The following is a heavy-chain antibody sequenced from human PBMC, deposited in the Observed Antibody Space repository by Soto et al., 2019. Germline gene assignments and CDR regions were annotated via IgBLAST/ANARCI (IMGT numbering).Heavy chain of an antibody. CDR2: VNPIVSMS. V-gene: IGHV1-69*02. CDR1: GDTFNFYS. J-gene: IGHJ4*02. Sequence: QVQLVHSGAEVKRPGSSVKVSCKASGDTFNFYSINWVRQAPGLGLEWMGRVNPIVSMSNYAQKFQGRVTMTADKSTRTAYMELSSLRSEDTAIYYAASSYGSGYRAFDYWGQGALVTVSS. CDR3: ASSYGSGYRAFDY. D-gene: IGHD3-10*01.